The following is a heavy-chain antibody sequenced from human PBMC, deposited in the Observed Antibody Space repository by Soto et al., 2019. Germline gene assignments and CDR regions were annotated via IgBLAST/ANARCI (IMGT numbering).Heavy chain of an antibody. CDR1: GGSISSYY. CDR2: IYYSGST. CDR3: ARRYAGNFDY. V-gene: IGHV4-59*01. Sequence: QVQLQESGPGLVKPSETLSLTGTVSGGSISSYYWSWIRQPPGKGLEWIGYIYYSGSTNYNPSLKSRVTISVDTSKNQFSLKLSSVTAADTAVYYCARRYAGNFDYWGQGTLVTVSS. J-gene: IGHJ4*02. D-gene: IGHD2-8*01.